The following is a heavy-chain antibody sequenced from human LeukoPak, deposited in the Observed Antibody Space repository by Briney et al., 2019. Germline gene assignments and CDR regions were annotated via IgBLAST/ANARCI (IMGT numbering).Heavy chain of an antibody. J-gene: IGHJ3*02. D-gene: IGHD5/OR15-5a*01. CDR1: GGTFSSYA. V-gene: IGHV1-69*13. CDR3: ARDIGSSTAFDI. CDR2: IIPIFDTA. Sequence: SVKVSCKASGGTFSSYAISWVRQAPGQGLEWMGGIIPIFDTANYAQKFQGRVTITADESTSTAYMELSSLRSEDTAVYYCARDIGSSTAFDIWGQGTMVTVSS.